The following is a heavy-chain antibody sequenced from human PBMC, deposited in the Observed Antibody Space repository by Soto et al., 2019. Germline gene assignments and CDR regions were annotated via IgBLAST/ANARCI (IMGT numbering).Heavy chain of an antibody. J-gene: IGHJ5*02. D-gene: IGHD3-9*01. CDR3: ARSRNYYDILTGPNWFDP. CDR2: IIPIFGTA. CDR1: GGTFSSYA. Sequence: QVQLVQSGAEVKKPGSSVKNSCKASGGTFSSYAISWVRQAPGQGLEWMGGIIPIFGTANYAQKFQGRVTITADESTSTAYMELSSLRSEDTAVYYCARSRNYYDILTGPNWFDPWGQGTLVTVSS. V-gene: IGHV1-69*01.